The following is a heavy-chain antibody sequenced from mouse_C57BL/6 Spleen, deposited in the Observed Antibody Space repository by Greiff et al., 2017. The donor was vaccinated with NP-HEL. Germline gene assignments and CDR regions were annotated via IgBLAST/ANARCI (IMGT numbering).Heavy chain of an antibody. Sequence: QVQLKQPGAELVKPGASVKMSCKASGYTFTSYWITWVKQRPGQGLEWIGDIYPGSGSTNYNEKFKSKATLTLDTSSSTAYMQLSSLTSEDSAVYYCAREDYGSSLDYWGQGTTLTVSS. V-gene: IGHV1-55*01. CDR3: AREDYGSSLDY. CDR2: IYPGSGST. J-gene: IGHJ2*01. CDR1: GYTFTSYW. D-gene: IGHD1-1*01.